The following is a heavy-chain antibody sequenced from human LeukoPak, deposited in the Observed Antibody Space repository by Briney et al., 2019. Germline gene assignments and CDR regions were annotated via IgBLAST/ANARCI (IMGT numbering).Heavy chain of an antibody. CDR2: FYAGGST. V-gene: IGHV3-66*01. CDR3: TGTTKYYFEN. J-gene: IGHJ4*02. D-gene: IGHD4-11*01. Sequence: PGGPLTLSCAASGFTVSSSFMSWVRQAPGKGLEWVSVFYAGGSTFYADSVKGRFTISRDNSKNTLDLQMNNLRAEDMAVYYCTGTTKYYFENWGQGTLVTVSS. CDR1: GFTVSSSF.